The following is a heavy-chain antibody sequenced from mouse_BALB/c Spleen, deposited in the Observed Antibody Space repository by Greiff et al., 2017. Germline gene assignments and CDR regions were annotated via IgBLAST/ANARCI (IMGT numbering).Heavy chain of an antibody. J-gene: IGHJ4*01. D-gene: IGHD1-2*01. V-gene: IGHV2-2*02. CDR2: IWSGGST. CDR3: ARNTHYYGYYAMDY. Sequence: VKLMESGPGLVQPSQSLSITCTVSGFSLTSYGVHWVRQSPGKGLEWLGVIWSGGSTDYNAAFISRLSISKDNSKSQVFFKMNSLQANDTAIYYCARNTHYYGYYAMDYWGQGTSVTVSS. CDR1: GFSLTSYG.